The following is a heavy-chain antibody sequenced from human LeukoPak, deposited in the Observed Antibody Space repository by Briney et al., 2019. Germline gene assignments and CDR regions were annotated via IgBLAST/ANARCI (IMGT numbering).Heavy chain of an antibody. Sequence: TGGSLRLSCAAFGFTCTDAWMTWVRQAPEKGLEWVGRIKGKTDGGTTDYAAPVKGRFTISRDDSDNILYLQMNSLKTDDTAVYYCTRYGDYWGQGVLVTVSS. CDR3: TRYGDY. D-gene: IGHD1-1*01. J-gene: IGHJ4*02. CDR1: GFTCTDAW. V-gene: IGHV3-15*01. CDR2: IKGKTDGGTT.